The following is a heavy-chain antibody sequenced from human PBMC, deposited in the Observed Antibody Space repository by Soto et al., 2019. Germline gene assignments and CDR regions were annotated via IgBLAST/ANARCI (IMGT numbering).Heavy chain of an antibody. V-gene: IGHV3-23*01. CDR2: ISGGDVNT. J-gene: IGHJ3*02. Sequence: SGGTLRLSCAASAFTFSRYAMNLVHQAPGKGLERISAISGGDVNTYYAASVKGRFTVSRDNSKTPLYLQMNSLRAEDTAVYYCAKDIAPNYSDSSGDPFDIWGQGTMVTVSS. CDR3: AKDIAPNYSDSSGDPFDI. D-gene: IGHD3-22*01. CDR1: AFTFSRYA.